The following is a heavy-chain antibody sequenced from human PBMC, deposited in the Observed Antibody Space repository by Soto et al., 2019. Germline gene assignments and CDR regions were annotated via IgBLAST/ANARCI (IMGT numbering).Heavy chain of an antibody. CDR1: GFTFSSYG. V-gene: IGHV3-30*18. J-gene: IGHJ1*01. Sequence: GGSLRLSCAASGFTFSSYGMHWVRQAPGKGLEWVAVISYDGSNKYYADSVKGRFTISRDNSKNTLYLQMNSLRAEDTAVYYCAKADTPFYGRGTPGIAAAGTREMTFYFQHWGQGTLVTVSS. CDR3: AKADTPFYGRGTPGIAAAGTREMTFYFQH. D-gene: IGHD6-13*01. CDR2: ISYDGSNK.